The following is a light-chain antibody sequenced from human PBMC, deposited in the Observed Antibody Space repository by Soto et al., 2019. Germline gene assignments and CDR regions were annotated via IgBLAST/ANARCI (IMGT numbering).Light chain of an antibody. CDR2: EVS. J-gene: IGLJ3*02. CDR1: SSDIGGYNY. CDR3: ISYTSSSTWV. Sequence: QSVLTQPASVSGSPGQSITISCTGTSSDIGGYNYVSWYQQHPGKAPKLMNYEVSNRPSGVSDRFSGSRSGNTASLTISGLQAEDESDYYCISYTSSSTWVFGGGTKLTVL. V-gene: IGLV2-14*01.